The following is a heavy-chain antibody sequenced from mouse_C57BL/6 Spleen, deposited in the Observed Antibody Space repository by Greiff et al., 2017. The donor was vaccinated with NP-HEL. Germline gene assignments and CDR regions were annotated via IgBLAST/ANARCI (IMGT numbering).Heavy chain of an antibody. D-gene: IGHD2-5*01. J-gene: IGHJ3*01. Sequence: EVKLMESGEGLVKPGGSLKLSCAASGFTFSSYAMSWVRQTPEKRLEWVAYISSGGDYIYYADTVKGRFTISRDNARNTLYLQMSSLKSEDTAMYYCTRSYSNYVWFAYWGQGTLVTVSA. V-gene: IGHV5-9-1*02. CDR1: GFTFSSYA. CDR2: ISSGGDYI. CDR3: TRSYSNYVWFAY.